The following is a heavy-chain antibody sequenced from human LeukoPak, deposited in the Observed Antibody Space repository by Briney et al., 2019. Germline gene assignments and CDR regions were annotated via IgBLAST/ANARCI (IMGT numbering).Heavy chain of an antibody. D-gene: IGHD6-19*01. CDR2: ISSSSSYI. V-gene: IGHV3-21*01. Sequence: VGSLRLYSAASGFTFSSYSMNWVSQGPGKGLEWVSPISSSSSYIYYADSVKGRFTISRDNAKNSLYLQINSLRAEDTAVYYCARELAVAASVYWREGTLVTVSS. CDR1: GFTFSSYS. CDR3: ARELAVAASVY. J-gene: IGHJ4*02.